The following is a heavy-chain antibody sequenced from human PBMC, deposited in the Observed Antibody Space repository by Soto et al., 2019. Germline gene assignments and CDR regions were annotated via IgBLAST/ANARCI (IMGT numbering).Heavy chain of an antibody. CDR1: GYTFTSYT. Sequence: QVQLEQSGAEVKKPGASVKISCKTSGYTFTSYTLHWVRQAPGQGLEWMGWINAGNGREKYSQRFQDRVSLSTDKPAAAAYMGLRSLRSEDRAVYYWWRGGGWVGEASFDSWGQGTQVIVSS. CDR3: WRGGGWVGEASFDS. V-gene: IGHV1-3*01. J-gene: IGHJ4*02. D-gene: IGHD3-10*01. CDR2: INAGNGRE.